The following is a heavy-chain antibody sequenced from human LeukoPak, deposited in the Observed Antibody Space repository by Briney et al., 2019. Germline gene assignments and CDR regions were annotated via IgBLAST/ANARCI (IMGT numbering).Heavy chain of an antibody. Sequence: GGSLRLSCAASGFTFSSYAMSWVRQAPGKGLEWVSTISATDGSIYYADSVRGRLTISRDNSKNTVYLQMNSLRAEDTAVYFCATRPASETYFAVFDYWGQGTLVTVSS. V-gene: IGHV3-23*01. J-gene: IGHJ4*02. CDR1: GFTFSSYA. CDR2: ISATDGSI. CDR3: ATRPASETYFAVFDY. D-gene: IGHD1-26*01.